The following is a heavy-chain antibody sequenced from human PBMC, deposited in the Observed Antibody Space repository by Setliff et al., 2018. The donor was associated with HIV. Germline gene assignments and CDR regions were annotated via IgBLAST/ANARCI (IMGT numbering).Heavy chain of an antibody. V-gene: IGHV3-23*01. Sequence: GGSLRLSCGASGFTFRSYAMNWVRQAPGKGLEWVSTISGSGGNTHYADSVKGRFTIFRDNSKNTLYLQMNSLRAEDTAVYYCAKMDVAVIPAAIRYWGQGTLVTVSS. J-gene: IGHJ4*02. D-gene: IGHD2-2*01. CDR2: ISGSGGNT. CDR1: GFTFRSYA. CDR3: AKMDVAVIPAAIRY.